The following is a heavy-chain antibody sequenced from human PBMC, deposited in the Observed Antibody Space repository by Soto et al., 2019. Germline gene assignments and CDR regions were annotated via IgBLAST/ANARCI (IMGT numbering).Heavy chain of an antibody. CDR1: GGSISSYY. D-gene: IGHD4-17*01. CDR2: IYYSGST. J-gene: IGHJ4*02. V-gene: IGHV4-59*01. Sequence: SGTLSHTCTVSGGSISSYYRSWIRQPPGKGLEWIGYIYYSGSTNYNPSLKSRVTIPVDTSKNQFSLKLSSVTAADTAVYYCARAVKLNYGDYVKPNYFFDYWGQGTLVTVSS. CDR3: ARAVKLNYGDYVKPNYFFDY.